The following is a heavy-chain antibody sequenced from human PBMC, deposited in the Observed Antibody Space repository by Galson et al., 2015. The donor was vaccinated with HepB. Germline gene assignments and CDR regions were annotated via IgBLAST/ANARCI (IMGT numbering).Heavy chain of an antibody. J-gene: IGHJ6*02. V-gene: IGHV6-1*01. CDR2: TYYRSKWYN. CDR1: GDSVSSNSAA. CDR3: AQQLWFGGHYYYGMDV. Sequence: CAISGDSVSSNSAAWNWIRQSPSRGLEWLGRTYYRSKWYNDYAVSVKSRITINPDTSKNQFSLQLNSVTPEDMAVYYCAQQLWFGGHYYYGMDVWGQGTTVTVSS. D-gene: IGHD3-10*01.